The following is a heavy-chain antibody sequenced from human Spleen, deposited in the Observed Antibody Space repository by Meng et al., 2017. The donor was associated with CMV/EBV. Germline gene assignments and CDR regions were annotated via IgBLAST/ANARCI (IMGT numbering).Heavy chain of an antibody. CDR2: IRYDGSKK. CDR1: GFTFSSYG. V-gene: IGHV3-30*02. D-gene: IGHD3-10*01. Sequence: GESLKISCAASGFTFSSYGMDWVRQAPGKGLEWVAFIRYDGSKKYYADSVKGRFTISRDNSKNTLYLQMNSLRAEDTAVYNCAKDLMSGSYSSYYYGPDVWGQGTTVTVSS. CDR3: AKDLMSGSYSSYYYGPDV. J-gene: IGHJ6*02.